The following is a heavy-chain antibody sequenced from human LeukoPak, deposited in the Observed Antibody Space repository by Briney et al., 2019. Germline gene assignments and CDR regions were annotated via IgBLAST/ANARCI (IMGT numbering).Heavy chain of an antibody. J-gene: IGHJ3*02. V-gene: IGHV3-48*03. CDR1: GFTFSSYE. Sequence: GGSLLLSCAASGFTFSSYEMNWVRQAPGKGLEWVSYISSSGSTIYYADSVKGRFTISRDNAKNSLYLQMNSLRAEDTAVYYCARGNPYYVDTTDAFDIWGQGTMVTVSS. CDR3: ARGNPYYVDTTDAFDI. D-gene: IGHD5-18*01. CDR2: ISSSGSTI.